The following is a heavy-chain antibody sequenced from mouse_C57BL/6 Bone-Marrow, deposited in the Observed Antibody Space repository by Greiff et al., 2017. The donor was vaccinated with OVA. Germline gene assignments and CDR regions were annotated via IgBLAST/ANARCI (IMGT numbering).Heavy chain of an antibody. V-gene: IGHV1-55*01. J-gene: IGHJ1*03. D-gene: IGHD1-1*01. CDR2: IYPGSGST. CDR3: ARGGTTVVDWYFDV. Sequence: QVQLQQPGAELVKPGASVKMSCKASGYTFTSYWITWVKQRPGQGLEWIGDIYPGSGSTTYHEKFKSKATLTVDTSSSTAYMQLSSLTSEDSAVYYCARGGTTVVDWYFDVWGTGTTVTVSS. CDR1: GYTFTSYW.